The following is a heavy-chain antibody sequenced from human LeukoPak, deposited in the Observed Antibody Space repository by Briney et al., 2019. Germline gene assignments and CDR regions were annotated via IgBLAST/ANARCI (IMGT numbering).Heavy chain of an antibody. CDR3: GRAGGTSCADY. CDR2: VKRDGTEK. J-gene: IGHJ4*02. CDR1: GFTFSNYW. V-gene: IGHV3-7*01. D-gene: IGHD2-2*01. Sequence: PGESLRLSCEASGFTFSNYWITWVRQAPGPGLEWVAYVKRDGTEKFYVDAVKGRFTISRDNGKNSLYLQINIWDVEDTAIYYCGRAGGTSCADYWGQGTLVTGSS.